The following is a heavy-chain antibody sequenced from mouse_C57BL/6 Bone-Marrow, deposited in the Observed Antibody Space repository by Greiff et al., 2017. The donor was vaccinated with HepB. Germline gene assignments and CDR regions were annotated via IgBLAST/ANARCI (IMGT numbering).Heavy chain of an antibody. J-gene: IGHJ1*03. D-gene: IGHD1-1*01. CDR1: GYAFSSYW. V-gene: IGHV1-80*01. CDR3: ARRVITTVEGYFDV. CDR2: IYPGDGDT. Sequence: QVQLQQSGAELVKPGASVKISCKASGYAFSSYWMNWVKQRPGKGLEWIGQIYPGDGDTNYNGKFKGKATLTADKSSSTAYMQLSSLTSEDSAVYFCARRVITTVEGYFDVWGTGTTVTVSS.